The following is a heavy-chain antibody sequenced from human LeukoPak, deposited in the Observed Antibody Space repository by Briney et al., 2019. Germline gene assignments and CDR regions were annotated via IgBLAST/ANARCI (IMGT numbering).Heavy chain of an antibody. Sequence: SETLSLTCTVSGGSISSYYWSWMPQPPGEGVEWIGYIYYSGTTNSNPSLKCRVTISVDTSKNHFSLELSSVTAADTAVYYCARRKASEWSFDYWGQGTLVTVSS. J-gene: IGHJ4*02. CDR3: ARRKASEWSFDY. CDR2: IYYSGTT. D-gene: IGHD3-3*01. V-gene: IGHV4-59*08. CDR1: GGSISSYY.